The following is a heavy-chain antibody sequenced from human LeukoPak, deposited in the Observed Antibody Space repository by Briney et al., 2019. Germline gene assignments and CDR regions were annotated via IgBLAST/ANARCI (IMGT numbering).Heavy chain of an antibody. V-gene: IGHV3-21*01. CDR2: ISSSSSYI. Sequence: GGSLRLSCAASGFTFSSYSMNWVRQAPGKGLEWVSSISSSSSYIYYEDSVKGRFTIFRDNAKNSLYLQMNSLRAEDTAVYYCARVNDYVWGSYRYPLGYWGQGTLVTVSS. CDR3: ARVNDYVWGSYRYPLGY. D-gene: IGHD3-16*02. J-gene: IGHJ4*02. CDR1: GFTFSSYS.